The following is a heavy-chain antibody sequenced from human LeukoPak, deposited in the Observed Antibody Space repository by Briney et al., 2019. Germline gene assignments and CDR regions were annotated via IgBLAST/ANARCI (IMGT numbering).Heavy chain of an antibody. CDR2: MHSGNGNT. CDR1: GYKFISHY. J-gene: IGHJ4*02. CDR3: AREGSYCVGGDCYSFDF. Sequence: ASVRVSCKASGYKFISHYLQWVRQAPGLGPEWMGWMHSGNGNTRYAEKFEGRVTMTRDTSTSTAYMDLSSLTSDDTAVYYCAREGSYCVGGDCYSFDFWGQGTLVTVSS. V-gene: IGHV1-2*02. D-gene: IGHD2-21*02.